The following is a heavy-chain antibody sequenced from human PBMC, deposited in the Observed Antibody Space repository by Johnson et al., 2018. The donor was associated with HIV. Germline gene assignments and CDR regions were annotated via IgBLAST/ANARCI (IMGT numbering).Heavy chain of an antibody. D-gene: IGHD6-19*01. CDR3: AILLGQWGGVFDI. J-gene: IGHJ3*02. CDR2: MWYDGRNR. CDR1: GFTFSSYG. V-gene: IGHV3-30*02. Sequence: QMQLVESGGGVVPPGGSLRLSCAESGFTFSSYGMHWVRQAPGKGLEWVAVMWYDGRNRSFADSVKGRFTISRDNSKNTLYMQMNSLRVEDTAVYYCAILLGQWGGVFDIWGQGTMVTVSS.